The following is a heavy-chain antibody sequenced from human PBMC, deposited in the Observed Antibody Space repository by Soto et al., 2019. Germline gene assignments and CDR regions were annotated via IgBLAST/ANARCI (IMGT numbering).Heavy chain of an antibody. Sequence: AASVKVSFKASGYTFTSYYMHWVRQAPGQGLEWMGIINPSGGSTSYAQKFQGRVTMTRDTSTSTVYMELSSLRSEDTAVYYCARDRIEDSSGYALGYWGQGTLVTVSS. CDR1: GYTFTSYY. J-gene: IGHJ4*02. V-gene: IGHV1-46*01. CDR3: ARDRIEDSSGYALGY. D-gene: IGHD3-22*01. CDR2: INPSGGST.